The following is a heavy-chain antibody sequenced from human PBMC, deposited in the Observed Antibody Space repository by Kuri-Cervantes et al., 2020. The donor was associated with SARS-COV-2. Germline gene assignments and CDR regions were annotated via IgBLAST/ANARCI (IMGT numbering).Heavy chain of an antibody. V-gene: IGHV3-23*03. CDR3: AKDLYESGGYTWAY. D-gene: IGHD3-22*01. CDR1: GLTFSTFA. Sequence: LSLTCAASGLTFSTFAMGRVRQAPGKGLEWVSFIDNAASNTYYADFVKGRFTISRDSSTNMVSLQMNSLRGDDTAVYYCAKDLYESGGYTWAYWGQGTRVTVSS. CDR2: IDNAASNT. J-gene: IGHJ4*02.